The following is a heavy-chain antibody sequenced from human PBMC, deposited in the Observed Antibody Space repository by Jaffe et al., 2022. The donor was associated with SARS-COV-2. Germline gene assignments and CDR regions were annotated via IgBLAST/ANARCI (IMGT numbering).Heavy chain of an antibody. D-gene: IGHD2-21*02. Sequence: QVQLVESGGGVVQPGRSLRLSCAASGFTFSSYGMHWVRQAPGKGLEWVAVISYDGSNKYYADSVKGRFTISRDNSKNTLYLQMNSLRAEDTAVYYCAKDLRRGVTLRGDYWGQGTLVTVSS. J-gene: IGHJ4*02. V-gene: IGHV3-30*18. CDR2: ISYDGSNK. CDR1: GFTFSSYG. CDR3: AKDLRRGVTLRGDY.